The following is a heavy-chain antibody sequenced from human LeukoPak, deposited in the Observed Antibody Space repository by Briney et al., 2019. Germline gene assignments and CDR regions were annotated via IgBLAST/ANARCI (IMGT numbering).Heavy chain of an antibody. CDR3: AGGIAVAGSSGFFDY. V-gene: IGHV4-30-2*01. CDR1: GGSISSGGYS. Sequence: SETLSLTCAVSGGSISSGGYSWSWIRQPPGKGLEWIGYIYHSGSTYYNPSLKSRVTISVGRSKNQFSLKLSSVTAADTAVYYCAGGIAVAGSSGFFDYWGQGTLVTVSS. D-gene: IGHD6-19*01. CDR2: IYHSGST. J-gene: IGHJ4*02.